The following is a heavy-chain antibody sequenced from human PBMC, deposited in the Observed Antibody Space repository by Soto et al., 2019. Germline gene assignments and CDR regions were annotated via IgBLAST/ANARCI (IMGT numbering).Heavy chain of an antibody. J-gene: IGHJ6*02. D-gene: IGHD3-10*01. CDR1: GFSLSNARMG. CDR3: ARIEAVRGVDYYYGMDV. Sequence: QVTLKESGPVLVKPTETLTLTCTVSGFSLSNARMGVSWIRQPPGKALEWLAHIFSNDEKSYSTSLKSRLTISKDTYKSQVVLTMTNMDPVDTATYYCARIEAVRGVDYYYGMDVWGQGTTVTVSS. CDR2: IFSNDEK. V-gene: IGHV2-26*01.